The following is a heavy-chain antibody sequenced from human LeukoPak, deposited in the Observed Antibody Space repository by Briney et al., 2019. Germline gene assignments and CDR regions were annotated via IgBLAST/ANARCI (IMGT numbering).Heavy chain of an antibody. CDR1: GFTFSNYA. CDR3: ANCRTSETITPFDY. J-gene: IGHJ4*02. V-gene: IGHV3-23*01. CDR2: ISGSGGTT. D-gene: IGHD4-23*01. Sequence: PGGSLRLSCAASGFTFSNYAMSWVRQAPGKGLEWVSVISGSGGTTKYADSVKGRFTISRDNSKDTLYLQMNTLRAEDTAVYYCANCRTSETITPFDYWGQGTLVTVSS.